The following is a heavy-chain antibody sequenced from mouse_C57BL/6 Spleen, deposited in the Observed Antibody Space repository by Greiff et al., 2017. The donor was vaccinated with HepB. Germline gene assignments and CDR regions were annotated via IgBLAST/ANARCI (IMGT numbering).Heavy chain of an antibody. V-gene: IGHV3-6*01. CDR1: GYSITSGYY. CDR3: ARSYYEYDGYAMDY. D-gene: IGHD2-4*01. CDR2: ISYDGSN. J-gene: IGHJ4*01. Sequence: DVQLQESGPGLVKPSQSLSLTCSVTGYSITSGYYWNWIRQFPGNKLEWMGYISYDGSNNYNPSLKNRISITRDTSKNQFFLKLNSVTTEDTATYYCARSYYEYDGYAMDYWGQGTSVTVAA.